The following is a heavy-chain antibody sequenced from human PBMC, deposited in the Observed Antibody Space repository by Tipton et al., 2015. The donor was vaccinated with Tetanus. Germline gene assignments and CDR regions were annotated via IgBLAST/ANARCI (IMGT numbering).Heavy chain of an antibody. CDR3: ARGHERCPGTNCHRATDY. D-gene: IGHD2-2*01. CDR2: IGDSGVPT. Sequence: SLRLSCAASGFNFGHYAMNWVRQAPGKGQEWVSAIGDSGVPTYYADSLKGRFIISRDNSKNTVSLQMISLRAEDTAIYYCARGHERCPGTNCHRATDYWGQGTLVTVSS. J-gene: IGHJ4*01. V-gene: IGHV3-23*01. CDR1: GFNFGHYA.